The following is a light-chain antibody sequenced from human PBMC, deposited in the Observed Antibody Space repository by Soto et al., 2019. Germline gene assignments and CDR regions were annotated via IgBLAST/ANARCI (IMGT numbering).Light chain of an antibody. CDR1: QSVSSN. J-gene: IGKJ2*01. Sequence: EIVMTQSPATLSVSPGERVTLSCRASQSVSSNFDWSQQKPGQAPRLLIYGASTRATGIPARFSGSGSGTEFSLTISSLQSEDCAVYYCQQYHNCPPFTFGQGTKLVIK. V-gene: IGKV3-15*01. CDR2: GAS. CDR3: QQYHNCPPFT.